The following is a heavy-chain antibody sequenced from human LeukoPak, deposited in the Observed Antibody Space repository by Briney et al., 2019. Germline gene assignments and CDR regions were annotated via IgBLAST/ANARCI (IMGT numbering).Heavy chain of an antibody. Sequence: GASVKVSCKASGYTFTGYYMHWVRQAPGQGLEWMGWINPNSGGTNYAQKFQGRVTMTRDTSISTAYMELSRLRSDDTAVYYCARDKSPYYYDSSGYYGDYWGQGTLVTVSS. D-gene: IGHD3-22*01. J-gene: IGHJ4*02. CDR1: GYTFTGYY. CDR2: INPNSGGT. V-gene: IGHV1-2*02. CDR3: ARDKSPYYYDSSGYYGDY.